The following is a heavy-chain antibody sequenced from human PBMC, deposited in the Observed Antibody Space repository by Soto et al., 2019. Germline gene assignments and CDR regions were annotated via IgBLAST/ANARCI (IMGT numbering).Heavy chain of an antibody. CDR2: IRSKTYGGTT. D-gene: IGHD5-18*01. CDR3: TRLRGYSYGYSDY. Sequence: LRLSCAASGFTFGDYPMSWVRQAPGKGLEWLGFIRSKTYGGTTEYAASVEGRFTISRDDSKSIAYLQMNSLKIEDTAVYYCTRLRGYSYGYSDYWGQGTLVTVSS. V-gene: IGHV3-49*04. J-gene: IGHJ4*02. CDR1: GFTFGDYP.